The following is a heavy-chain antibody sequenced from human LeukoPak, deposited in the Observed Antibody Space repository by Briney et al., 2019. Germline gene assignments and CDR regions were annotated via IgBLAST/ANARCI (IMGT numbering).Heavy chain of an antibody. CDR2: IYYSGST. D-gene: IGHD5-12*01. Sequence: SETLSLTCTVSGVSISSYYWSWIRQPPGKGLEWIGYIYYSGSTNYNPSLKSRVTISVDTSKNQFSLKLRSVTAADTAVYYCARGSGDEYDYWGQGNLVSVSS. CDR3: ARGSGDEYDY. J-gene: IGHJ4*02. V-gene: IGHV4-59*01. CDR1: GVSISSYY.